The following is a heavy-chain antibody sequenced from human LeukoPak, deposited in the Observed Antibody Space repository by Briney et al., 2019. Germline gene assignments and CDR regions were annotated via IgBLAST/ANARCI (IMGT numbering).Heavy chain of an antibody. D-gene: IGHD1-1*01. J-gene: IGHJ4*02. Sequence: GGSLRLSCAASGFTFSSYEMNWVRQAPGKGLEWVSYISSSGSTIYYADSVKGRFTISRDNAKNSLYLQMNSLRAEDTAVYYCAREYNWMDFDYWGQGTLVTVSS. CDR2: ISSSGSTI. V-gene: IGHV3-48*03. CDR3: AREYNWMDFDY. CDR1: GFTFSSYE.